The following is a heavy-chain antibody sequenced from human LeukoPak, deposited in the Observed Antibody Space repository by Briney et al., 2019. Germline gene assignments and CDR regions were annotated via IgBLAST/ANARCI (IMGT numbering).Heavy chain of an antibody. V-gene: IGHV3-74*01. CDR3: ARDFGRVGATNAFDI. D-gene: IGHD1-26*01. Sequence: GGSLRLSCADCGLTFNSYWMHWVRQAPGKGLVWVSRINSDGSSTSYADSVKGRFTISRDNADEKLYLQMNSLGFLCESGYYSARDFGRVGATNAFDIWGQGTMVTVSS. CDR2: INSDGSST. J-gene: IGHJ3*02. CDR1: GLTFNSYW.